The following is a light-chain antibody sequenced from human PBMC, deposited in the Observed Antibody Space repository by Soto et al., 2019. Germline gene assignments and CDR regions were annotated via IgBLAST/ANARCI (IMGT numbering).Light chain of an antibody. Sequence: EIVLTQSPATLSLSPGERATLSCRAIQSVSSSLAWYQQKPGQAPRLLIYDASNRATGIPARFSGSGSGTDFTLTISSLEPEDFAVYYCQQRKNWPLTFGGGTKVEIK. CDR1: QSVSSS. J-gene: IGKJ4*01. V-gene: IGKV3-11*01. CDR2: DAS. CDR3: QQRKNWPLT.